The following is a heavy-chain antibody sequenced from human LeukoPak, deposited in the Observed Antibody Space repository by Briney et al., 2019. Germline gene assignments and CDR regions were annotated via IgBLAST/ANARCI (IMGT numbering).Heavy chain of an antibody. CDR1: GFTFTASA. J-gene: IGHJ6*02. CDR2: IVVGRGNR. D-gene: IGHD6-6*01. Sequence: EASVKVSCKASGFTFTASAVQWVRQARGQRLEWIGWIVVGRGNRNYAQKLQERLTITRDMSTSTAYMELSSLRSEYTAVYYCAAVRSSDYYYGMDVWGQGTTFTVSS. CDR3: AAVRSSDYYYGMDV. V-gene: IGHV1-58*01.